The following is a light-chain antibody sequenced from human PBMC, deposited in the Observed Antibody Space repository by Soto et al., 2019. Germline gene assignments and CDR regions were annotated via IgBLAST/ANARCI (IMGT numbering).Light chain of an antibody. CDR3: QQSYSIPHT. CDR1: QSINMY. J-gene: IGKJ2*01. CDR2: AAS. Sequence: DSLIRQSPSSVSASVGDRATIACRASQSINMYLNWYQQKPGTAPKLLLYAASNLQSGVPSRFSGSGSGTDFTLTISSLQPEDFATYYCQQSYSIPHTFGQGTKLDIK. V-gene: IGKV1-39*01.